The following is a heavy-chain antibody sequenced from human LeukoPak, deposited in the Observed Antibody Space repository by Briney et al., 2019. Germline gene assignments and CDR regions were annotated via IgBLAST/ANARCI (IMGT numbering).Heavy chain of an antibody. CDR3: ARDRLGFGELDGFGY. V-gene: IGHV7-4-1*02. CDR1: GYTFTIYA. D-gene: IGHD3-10*01. Sequence: GASVNVSYKASGYTFTIYAMNWVRQAPGQGLEWMGWINTNTGNPTYAQGFTGRFVFSLDTSVSTAYLQISSLKAEDTAVYYCARDRLGFGELDGFGYWGQGTLVTVSS. J-gene: IGHJ4*02. CDR2: INTNTGNP.